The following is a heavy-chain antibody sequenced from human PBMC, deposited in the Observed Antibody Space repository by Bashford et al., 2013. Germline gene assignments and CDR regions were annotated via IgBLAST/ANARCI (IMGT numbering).Heavy chain of an antibody. Sequence: WVRQAPGQGLEWMGRMSANHGGTEYAQKFQGRVTMTRNTSISTAYMELSSLRSEDTAVYYCARSAGADAFDIVGPRDNGPPSPQ. D-gene: IGHD1-1*01. J-gene: IGHJ3*02. CDR3: ARSAGADAFDI. V-gene: IGHV1-8*01. CDR2: MSANHGGT.